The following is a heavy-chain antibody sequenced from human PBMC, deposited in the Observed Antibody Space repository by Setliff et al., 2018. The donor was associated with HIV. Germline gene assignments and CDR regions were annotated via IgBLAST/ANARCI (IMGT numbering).Heavy chain of an antibody. CDR1: GFTLSSYG. Sequence: GGSLRLSCAASGFTLSSYGMHWVRQAPGKGLEWVAFILHDGSDKDCSDSVKGRFTISRDNSKNTLYLQMNSLRTEDTAVYYCTKNHLSGWASDCWGQGTLVTVSS. V-gene: IGHV3-30*02. CDR3: TKNHLSGWASDC. D-gene: IGHD6-19*01. J-gene: IGHJ4*02. CDR2: ILHDGSDK.